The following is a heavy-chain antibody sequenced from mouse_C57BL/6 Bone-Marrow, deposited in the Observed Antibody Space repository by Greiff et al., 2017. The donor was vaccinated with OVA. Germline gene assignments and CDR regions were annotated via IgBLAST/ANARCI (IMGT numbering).Heavy chain of an antibody. Sequence: EVQLQQSGPELVKPGASVKISCKASGYTFTDYYMNWVKQSHGKSLEWIGDINPNNGGTSYNQKFTGKATLTVDKSSSTAYMELRSLTSEDAAVYYCAREEGIYDGNYVPFYYLDYWGQGTTLTVSS. D-gene: IGHD2-1*01. J-gene: IGHJ2*01. CDR3: AREEGIYDGNYVPFYYLDY. CDR1: GYTFTDYY. V-gene: IGHV1-26*01. CDR2: INPNNGGT.